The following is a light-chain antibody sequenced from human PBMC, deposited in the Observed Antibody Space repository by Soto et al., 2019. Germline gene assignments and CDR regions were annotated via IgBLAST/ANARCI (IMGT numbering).Light chain of an antibody. Sequence: DIQMTQSPSSLSASVGDRVTITCRASQAIYNYLAWYQQKPGKVPTLLISAASTLQSGVPSRFRGSGSGTDFTLTISSLKPEDVATYYCQKFSAVPTFGGGTKVEI. J-gene: IGKJ4*01. CDR2: AAS. CDR1: QAIYNY. CDR3: QKFSAVPT. V-gene: IGKV1-27*01.